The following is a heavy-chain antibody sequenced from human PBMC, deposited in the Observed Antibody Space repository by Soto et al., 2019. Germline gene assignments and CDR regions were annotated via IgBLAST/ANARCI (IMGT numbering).Heavy chain of an antibody. V-gene: IGHV3-23*01. D-gene: IGHD3-22*01. J-gene: IGHJ4*02. CDR2: ISGSGGST. CDR3: AKELTDYYDSSGYYPFDY. CDR1: GFTFSSYS. Sequence: PGGSLRLSCAASGFTFSSYSMNWVRQAPGKGLEWVSAISGSGGSTYYADSVKGRFTISRDNSKNTLYLQMNSLRAEDTAVYYCAKELTDYYDSSGYYPFDYWGQGTLVTVSS.